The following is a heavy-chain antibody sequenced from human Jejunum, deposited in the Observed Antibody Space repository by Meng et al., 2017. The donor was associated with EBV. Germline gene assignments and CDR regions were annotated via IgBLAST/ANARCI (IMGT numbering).Heavy chain of an antibody. CDR2: IYHSGST. CDR3: ARYGSGYFPALWY. CDR1: GASSRSSNW. Sequence: GPGLVTPADTPSPSCAGTGASSRSSNWWWWVLQPPGKGLEWIGEIYHSGSTNYNPSLNSRVTISVDKSKNQFSLKLSSVTAADTAVYYCARYGSGYFPALWYWGQGTLVTVSS. V-gene: IGHV4-4*02. J-gene: IGHJ4*02. D-gene: IGHD3-3*01.